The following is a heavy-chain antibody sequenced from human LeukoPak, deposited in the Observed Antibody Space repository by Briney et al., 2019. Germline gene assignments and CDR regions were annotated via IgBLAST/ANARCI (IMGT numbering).Heavy chain of an antibody. CDR2: IISNGGST. CDR3: ARGDGYNFFDY. D-gene: IGHD5-24*01. J-gene: IGHJ4*02. CDR1: GFTFSVYA. V-gene: IGHV3-64*04. Sequence: PGGSLRLSCSASGFTFSVYAIHWVRQAPGKGLEYVSTIISNGGSTYYADSVKGRFTISRDNSENTLYLQMKSLRAEDTAVYYCARGDGYNFFDYWGQGTLVTVSS.